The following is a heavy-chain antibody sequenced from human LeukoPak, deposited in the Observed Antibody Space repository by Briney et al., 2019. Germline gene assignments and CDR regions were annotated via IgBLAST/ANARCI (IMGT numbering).Heavy chain of an antibody. CDR2: IYTSGST. Sequence: SETLSLTCTVSGGSISSGSYYWSWIRQPAGKGLGWIGRIYTSGSTNYNPSLKSRVIISVDTSKNQFSLKLSSVTAADTAVYYCARNTGGSPDLYYMDVWGKGTTVTVSS. CDR1: GGSISSGSYY. CDR3: ARNTGGSPDLYYMDV. D-gene: IGHD7-27*01. J-gene: IGHJ6*03. V-gene: IGHV4-61*02.